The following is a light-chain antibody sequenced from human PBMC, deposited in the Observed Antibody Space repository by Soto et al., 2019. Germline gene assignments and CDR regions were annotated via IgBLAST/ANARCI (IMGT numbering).Light chain of an antibody. J-gene: IGKJ2*01. V-gene: IGKV1-17*01. Sequence: DIQMTQSPSSLSASVGDRVTITCRASQGIKNDLGWYQQKPGKDPKRLIYAVSNLDSGVAPRISGSGSGTEFTITISSLQPDDVAIYYWLQYNSYTYTFGQGTKLEIK. CDR2: AVS. CDR1: QGIKND. CDR3: LQYNSYTYT.